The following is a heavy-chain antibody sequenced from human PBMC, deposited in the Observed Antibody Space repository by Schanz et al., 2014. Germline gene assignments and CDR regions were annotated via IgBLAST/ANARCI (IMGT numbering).Heavy chain of an antibody. V-gene: IGHV1-18*04. D-gene: IGHD6-13*01. CDR3: ARDVAAAGNYYYYFGMDV. CDR2: ISAYNGNT. J-gene: IGHJ6*02. CDR1: GHPFTAYY. Sequence: QVQLVQSGAEVKKPGASVKVSCKASGHPFTAYYMHWVRQAPGQGLEWMGWISAYNGNTNYAQKVQGRVTLTTDTSTSTAYMELRNLRSDDTAVYYCARDVAAAGNYYYYFGMDVWGQGTTVTVSS.